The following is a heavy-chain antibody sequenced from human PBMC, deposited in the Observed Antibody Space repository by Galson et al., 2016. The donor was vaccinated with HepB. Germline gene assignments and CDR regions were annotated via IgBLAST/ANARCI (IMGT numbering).Heavy chain of an antibody. V-gene: IGHV1-69*13. CDR2: HIPMLGKT. J-gene: IGHJ3*01. CDR1: GDTFSNYG. Sequence: SVKVSCKASGDTFSNYGIAWVRQAPGQGLEWMGGHIPMLGKTKYKEKFRGRLAITADESTNTPYMDLSSLRSEDTAVFYCARYSFGPHDAFDLWGPGTMVTVSS. D-gene: IGHD5-18*01. CDR3: ARYSFGPHDAFDL.